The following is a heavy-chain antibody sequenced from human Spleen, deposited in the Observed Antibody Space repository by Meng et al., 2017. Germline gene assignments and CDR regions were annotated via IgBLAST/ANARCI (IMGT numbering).Heavy chain of an antibody. V-gene: IGHV1-69*05. CDR2: IIPIFGTA. D-gene: IGHD6-13*01. J-gene: IGHJ4*02. CDR3: ARSSPHSSSWYIYY. Sequence: SVKVSCKASGGTFSSYAISWVRQAPGQGLEWMGGIIPIFGTANYAQKFQGRVTITTDESTSTAYMELRSLRSDAPAVYYCARSSPHSSSWYIYYWGQGTLVTVSS. CDR1: GGTFSSYA.